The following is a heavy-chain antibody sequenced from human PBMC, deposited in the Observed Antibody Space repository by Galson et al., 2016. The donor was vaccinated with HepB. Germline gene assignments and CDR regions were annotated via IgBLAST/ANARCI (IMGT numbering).Heavy chain of an antibody. CDR2: VSGHAGST. CDR3: AKANIIMVTLGVFLDT. Sequence: SLRLSCAASGFPFNTYAMTWVRQAPGKGLEWVSGVSGHAGSTYYADSVKGRFAISRDNFKNTLYLQMNSLRADDTAVYYRAKANIIMVTLGVFLDTWGQGTLVTVS. V-gene: IGHV3-23*01. J-gene: IGHJ1*01. D-gene: IGHD2-15*01. CDR1: GFPFNTYA.